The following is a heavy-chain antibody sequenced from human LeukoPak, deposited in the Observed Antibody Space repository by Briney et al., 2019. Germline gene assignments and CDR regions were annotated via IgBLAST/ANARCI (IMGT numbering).Heavy chain of an antibody. J-gene: IGHJ6*02. CDR1: GYNFTSYW. Sequence: GEALKISCKGSGYNFTSYWIGWVRPMPGKGLEWMGIIYPGDSDTRYSPFFQGQVTISADKSISTAYLQWSSLKASDTAMYYCATPYGTGSYYYGMDVWGQGTTVTVSS. CDR2: IYPGDSDT. D-gene: IGHD3/OR15-3a*01. CDR3: ATPYGTGSYYYGMDV. V-gene: IGHV5-51*01.